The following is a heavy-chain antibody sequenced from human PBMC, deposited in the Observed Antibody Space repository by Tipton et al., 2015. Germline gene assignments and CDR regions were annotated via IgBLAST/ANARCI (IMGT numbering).Heavy chain of an antibody. J-gene: IGHJ4*02. CDR1: GYIFTSFW. CDR3: VRRARRVGSHSYPYYFDY. CDR2: IYPGDSET. D-gene: IGHD1-26*01. V-gene: IGHV5-51*03. Sequence: QLVQSGAEVKKPGESLKISCKGSGYIFTSFWIGWVRQMPGKGLEWMGTIYPGDSETRYNPSFQGQVTISADKSITTAYLQWRSLKASDTAMYYCVRRARRVGSHSYPYYFDYWGQGTLVTVSS.